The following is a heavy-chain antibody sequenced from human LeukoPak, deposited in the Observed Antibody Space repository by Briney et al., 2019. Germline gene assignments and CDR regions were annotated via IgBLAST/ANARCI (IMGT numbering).Heavy chain of an antibody. Sequence: ASVKVSCKASGYIFTGYAMHWVRQAPGQSLEWMGWINAGTGDTGYSPKFQGRVTITRDTSATTAYMVLSSLRSEDTAMYYCTRDISTILLWVGEPHAFDIWGQGTMLTVSS. V-gene: IGHV1-3*01. CDR3: TRDISTILLWVGEPHAFDI. D-gene: IGHD3-10*01. J-gene: IGHJ3*02. CDR1: GYIFTGYA. CDR2: INAGTGDT.